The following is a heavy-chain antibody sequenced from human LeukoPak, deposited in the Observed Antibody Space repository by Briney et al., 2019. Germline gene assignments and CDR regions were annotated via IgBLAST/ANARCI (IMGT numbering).Heavy chain of an antibody. CDR1: GFTFSSYW. CDR3: ARPYDSSGYYYGPPLH. CDR2: IKQDGSEK. D-gene: IGHD3-22*01. V-gene: IGHV3-7*01. Sequence: GGSLRLSCAASGFTFSSYWMSWVRQAPGKGLEWVANIKQDGSEKYYVDSVKGRFTISRDNAKNSLYLQMNSLRAEDTAVYYCARPYDSSGYYYGPPLHWGQGTLVTVSS. J-gene: IGHJ4*02.